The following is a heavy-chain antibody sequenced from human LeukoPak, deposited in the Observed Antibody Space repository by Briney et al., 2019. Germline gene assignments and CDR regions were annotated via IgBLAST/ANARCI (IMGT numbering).Heavy chain of an antibody. V-gene: IGHV4-39*01. D-gene: IGHD3-22*01. CDR1: GGSISVSSYY. Sequence: SETLSLTCTVSGGSISVSSYYWAWIRQPPGKGLEWIGRIYHSGSTYYKPSLKSRVTISVDTSKNQFSLKLISVTAADTAVYYCARVRRRYYDSSGLYYFDYWGQGTLVTVSS. CDR3: ARVRRRYYDSSGLYYFDY. J-gene: IGHJ4*02. CDR2: IYHSGST.